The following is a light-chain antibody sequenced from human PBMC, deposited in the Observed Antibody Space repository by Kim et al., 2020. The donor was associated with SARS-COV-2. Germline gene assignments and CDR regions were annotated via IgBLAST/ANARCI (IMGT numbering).Light chain of an antibody. CDR2: NVR. V-gene: IGLV2-14*03. CDR1: SSDIGGYNY. J-gene: IGLJ3*02. CDR3: SSYRTMSAWV. Sequence: QSALTQPASVSGTPGQSITISCTGTSSDIGGYNYISWYQQHPGKAPTLMIYNVRGRPSGVSNRFSGSKSGNTASLTISGLQAEDEADYYCSSYRTMSAWVFGGGTQLTVL.